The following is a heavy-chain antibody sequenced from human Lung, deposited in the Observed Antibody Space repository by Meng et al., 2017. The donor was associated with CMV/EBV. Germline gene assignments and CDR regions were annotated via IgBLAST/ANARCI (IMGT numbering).Heavy chain of an antibody. D-gene: IGHD2-15*01. V-gene: IGHV3-53*01. CDR3: ARVGYPIGGYFDP. J-gene: IGHJ5*02. CDR2: IYNDGDT. CDR1: GVSVSNKY. Sequence: GAXXKISCAASGVSVSNKYLAWVRQAPGKGLEWVSVIYNDGDTHYTNSVKGRFTISRDSSKNTVFLQMNSLRADDTAVYYCARVGYPIGGYFDPWGQGTXVTVSS.